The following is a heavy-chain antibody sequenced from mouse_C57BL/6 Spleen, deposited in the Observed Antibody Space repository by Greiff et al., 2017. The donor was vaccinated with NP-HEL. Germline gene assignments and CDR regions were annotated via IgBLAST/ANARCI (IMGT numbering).Heavy chain of an antibody. CDR3: ARKVYYYSNRYFDF. CDR1: GYTFTGYW. J-gene: IGHJ1*03. CDR2: ILPGSGST. D-gene: IGHD2-5*01. V-gene: IGHV1-9*01. Sequence: QVQLQQSGAELMKPGASVKLYCQATGYTFTGYWIEWVNPRPGHGIEWIGEILPGSGSTNYHEKFKGMATLTADTSSNTADMHLSSLTTDDSAIYYCARKVYYYSNRYFDFWGKGTTVTVSS.